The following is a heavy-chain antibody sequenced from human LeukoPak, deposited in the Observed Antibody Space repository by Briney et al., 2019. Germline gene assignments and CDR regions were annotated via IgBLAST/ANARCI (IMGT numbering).Heavy chain of an antibody. CDR2: IYYTGTT. CDR3: ARGGFYGHPFDF. D-gene: IGHD3-10*01. CDR1: GGSIDISIYY. V-gene: IGHV4-39*07. J-gene: IGHJ4*02. Sequence: SETLSLTCTVSGGSIDISIYYWGWIRQSPEKGLEWIGSIYYTGTTNYNPSLESRVTISVDASNNQVSLTLNSVTAADTAVYFCARGGFYGHPFDFGGQGTLVTVPS.